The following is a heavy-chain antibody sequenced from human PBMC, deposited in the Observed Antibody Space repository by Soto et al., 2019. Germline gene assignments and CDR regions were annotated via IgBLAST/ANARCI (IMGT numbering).Heavy chain of an antibody. CDR3: ARGGGPYVWFNEF. J-gene: IGHJ4*02. Sequence: QEQLVQSGAEVKRPGSSVKLSCKVSGGLFSSFAISWVRQAPGQGLEWVGGIIPVFGTPYYAQKLQDRVSITAGEATKPGYMEMTRLTSEDTDIYYWARGGGPYVWFNEFWGQGSLVTVSS. V-gene: IGHV1-69*01. D-gene: IGHD2-15*01. CDR2: IIPVFGTP. CDR1: GGLFSSFA.